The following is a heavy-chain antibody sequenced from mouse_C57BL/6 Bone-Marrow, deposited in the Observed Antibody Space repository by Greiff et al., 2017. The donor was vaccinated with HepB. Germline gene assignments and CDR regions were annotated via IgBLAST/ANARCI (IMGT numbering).Heavy chain of an antibody. D-gene: IGHD1-1*01. V-gene: IGHV1-15*01. Sequence: QVQLQQSGAELVRPGASVTLSCKASGYTFTDYEMHWVKQTPVHGLEWIGAIDPETGCTAYNQKFKGKAILTADKSSSTAYMELRSLTSEDSADYYCTGITTVLDYWGQGTTLTVSS. CDR3: TGITTVLDY. CDR2: IDPETGCT. J-gene: IGHJ2*01. CDR1: GYTFTDYE.